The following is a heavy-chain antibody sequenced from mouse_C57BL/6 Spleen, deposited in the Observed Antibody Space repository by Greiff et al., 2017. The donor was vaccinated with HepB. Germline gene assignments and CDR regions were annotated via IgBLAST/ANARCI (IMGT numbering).Heavy chain of an antibody. CDR3: TRRAYYSNYFDY. CDR2: IDPDTGGT. V-gene: IGHV1-15*01. D-gene: IGHD2-5*01. J-gene: IGHJ2*01. CDR1: GYTFTDYE. Sequence: QVQLQQSGAELVRPWASVTLSCKASGYTFTDYEMHWVKQTPVHGLEWIGAIDPDTGGTAYNQKFKGKAILTADKSSSTAYMELRSLTSEDSAVYYCTRRAYYSNYFDYWGQGTTLTVSS.